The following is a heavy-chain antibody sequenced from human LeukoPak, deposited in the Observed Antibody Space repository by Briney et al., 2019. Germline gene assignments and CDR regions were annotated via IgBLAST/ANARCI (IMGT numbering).Heavy chain of an antibody. CDR1: GYTFTDYY. D-gene: IGHD4-17*01. CDR2: IIPILGIA. V-gene: IGHV1-69*02. CDR3: ASSTNYGDVWFDP. Sequence: GASVKVSCKASGYTFTDYYMHWVQQAPGQGLEWMGRIIPILGIANYAQKFQGRVTITADKSTSTAYMELSSLRSEDTAVYYCASSTNYGDVWFDPWGQGTLVTVSS. J-gene: IGHJ5*02.